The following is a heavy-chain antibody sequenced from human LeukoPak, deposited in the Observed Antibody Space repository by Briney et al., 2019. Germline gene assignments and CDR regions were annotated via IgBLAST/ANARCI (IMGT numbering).Heavy chain of an antibody. J-gene: IGHJ5*02. V-gene: IGHV3-23*01. D-gene: IGHD2-2*01. CDR3: AKGGYCSSTSCCVGWFDP. Sequence: PGGSLSLSCAASGFTFSSYVMNWVRQAPGQGLEWVSVISGGGGSTYYADSVKGRSTISRDNSKNTLFLQMNSLRAEDTAVYYCAKGGYCSSTSCCVGWFDPWGQGTLVTVSS. CDR1: GFTFSSYV. CDR2: ISGGGGST.